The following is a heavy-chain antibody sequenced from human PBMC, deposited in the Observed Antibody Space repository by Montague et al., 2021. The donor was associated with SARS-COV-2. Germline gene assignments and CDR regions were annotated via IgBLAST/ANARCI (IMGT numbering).Heavy chain of an antibody. Sequence: SETLSLTCTVSGGSITRNYYWCWIRQPPGKGLEWVGNIYYSGTTFINPPLERPVTISVDASNNQFFLHLTSVTAADTAVYYCARPLVRGVPKAFDIWGQGALVIVSS. V-gene: IGHV4-39*01. D-gene: IGHD3-10*01. J-gene: IGHJ3*02. CDR3: ARPLVRGVPKAFDI. CDR2: IYYSGTT. CDR1: GGSITRNYY.